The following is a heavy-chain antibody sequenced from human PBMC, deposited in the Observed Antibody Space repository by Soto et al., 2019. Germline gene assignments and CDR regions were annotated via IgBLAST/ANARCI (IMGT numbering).Heavy chain of an antibody. CDR1: GGTFSSYA. Sequence: SVKVSCKASGGTFSSYAISWVRQAPGQGLEWMGGIIPIFGTANYAQKFQGRVTITADESTSTAYMELSSLRSEDTAVYYCASLAAVAGHNFDYWGQGTLVTVSS. J-gene: IGHJ4*02. CDR2: IIPIFGTA. CDR3: ASLAAVAGHNFDY. V-gene: IGHV1-69*13. D-gene: IGHD6-19*01.